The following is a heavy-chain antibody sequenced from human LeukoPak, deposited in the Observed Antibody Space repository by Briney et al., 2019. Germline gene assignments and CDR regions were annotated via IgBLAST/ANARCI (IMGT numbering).Heavy chain of an antibody. J-gene: IGHJ6*03. V-gene: IGHV4-59*01. CDR2: IYYSGST. Sequence: SETLSLTCTVSGGSISSYYWSWIRQPPGEGLEWIGYIYYSGSTNYNPSLKSRVTISVDTSKNQFSLKLSSVTAADTAVYYCARGDYSLSSYYYYYMDVWGKGTTVTVSS. CDR3: ARGDYSLSSYYYYYMDV. D-gene: IGHD4-11*01. CDR1: GGSISSYY.